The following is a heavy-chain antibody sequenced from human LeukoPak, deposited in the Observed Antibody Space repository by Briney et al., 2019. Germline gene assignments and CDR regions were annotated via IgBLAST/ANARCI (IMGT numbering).Heavy chain of an antibody. CDR2: ISGRGNST. CDR3: VGSTVTTFDYFEY. Sequence: GGSLRLSCAASGFSFSDYAVSWVRQAPGKGLEWVSSISGRGNSTYYADSMKGRFTISRDISKKTLYLQMNSLRAEDTAIYYCVGSTVTTFDYFEYWGQGTLVTVAS. J-gene: IGHJ4*02. CDR1: GFSFSDYA. V-gene: IGHV3-23*01. D-gene: IGHD4-17*01.